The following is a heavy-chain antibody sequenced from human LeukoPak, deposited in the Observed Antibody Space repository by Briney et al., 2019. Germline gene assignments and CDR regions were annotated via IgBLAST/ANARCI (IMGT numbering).Heavy chain of an antibody. CDR3: TRQSNYDFWSGYSPNYYYMDV. V-gene: IGHV1-8*03. CDR2: MNPNSGNT. CDR1: GYTFTSYD. D-gene: IGHD3-3*01. Sequence: GASVKVSCKASGYTFTSYDINWVRQATGQGLEWMGWMNPNSGNTGYAQKFQGRVTITRNTSISTAYMELSSLRSEGTAVYYCTRQSNYDFWSGYSPNYYYMDVWGKGTTVTVSS. J-gene: IGHJ6*03.